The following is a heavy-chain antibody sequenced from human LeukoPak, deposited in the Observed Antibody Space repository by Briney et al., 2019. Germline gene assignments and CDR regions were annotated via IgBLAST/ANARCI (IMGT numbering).Heavy chain of an antibody. V-gene: IGHV3-48*03. CDR2: ISSSGSTI. J-gene: IGHJ4*02. CDR3: ARVWGIAVAGTLDY. Sequence: GGSLRLSCAASGFTFSFYEMNWVRQAPGKGLEWVSYISSSGSTIYYADSVKGRFTISRDNAKNSLYLQMNSLRAEDTAVYYCARVWGIAVAGTLDYWGQGTLVTVSS. CDR1: GFTFSFYE. D-gene: IGHD6-19*01.